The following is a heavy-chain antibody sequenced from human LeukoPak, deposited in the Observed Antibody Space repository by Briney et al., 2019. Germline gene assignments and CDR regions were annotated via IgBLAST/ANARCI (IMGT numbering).Heavy chain of an antibody. J-gene: IGHJ4*02. V-gene: IGHV3-7*01. Sequence: GGSLRLSCAASGFTFSSYWMSWVRQAPGKGLEWVANIKQDGSEKYYVDSVKGRFTISRDNAKNSLYLQMNSLRAEDTAVYYCASNSGSYYDREPYFDYWGQGTLVTVSS. CDR3: ASNSGSYYDREPYFDY. CDR2: IKQDGSEK. D-gene: IGHD1-26*01. CDR1: GFTFSSYW.